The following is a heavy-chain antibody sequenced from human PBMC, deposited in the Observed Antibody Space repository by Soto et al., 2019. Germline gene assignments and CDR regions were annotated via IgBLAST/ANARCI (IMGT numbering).Heavy chain of an antibody. Sequence: EAQLVESGGGLVRPGGSLRLSCAASGFNFSPYWMHWVRQTPGKGLGWVSRINAEGNTIYADSVKGRFTISRDNAKNMLYLQMTSLRAEDTAVYFCARGSNTAFDPWGQGTLVTVSS. CDR2: INAEGNT. V-gene: IGHV3-74*01. CDR3: ARGSNTAFDP. D-gene: IGHD2-21*02. J-gene: IGHJ5*02. CDR1: GFNFSPYW.